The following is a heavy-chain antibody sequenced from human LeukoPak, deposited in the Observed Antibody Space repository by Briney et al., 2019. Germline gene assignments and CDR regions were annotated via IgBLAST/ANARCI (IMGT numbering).Heavy chain of an antibody. D-gene: IGHD1-14*01. Sequence: PGGSLRLSCAASGFTFSSYAMSWVRQAPGKGLEWVSGISGSGDSTYYADSVKGRFTISRDNSKNTLYLQMNSLRAEDTAVYYCAKDLKDLAGYYFDYWGQGTLVNVSS. V-gene: IGHV3-23*01. J-gene: IGHJ4*02. CDR2: ISGSGDST. CDR1: GFTFSSYA. CDR3: AKDLKDLAGYYFDY.